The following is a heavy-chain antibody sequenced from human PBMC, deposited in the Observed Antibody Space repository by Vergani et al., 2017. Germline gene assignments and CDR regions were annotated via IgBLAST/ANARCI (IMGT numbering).Heavy chain of an antibody. D-gene: IGHD3-22*01. CDR1: GGSISSSSYY. Sequence: QLQLQESGPGLVKPSETLSLTCTVSGGSISSSSYYWGWIRQPPGKGLEWIVSIYYSGSTYYNPSLKSRVTISVDTSKNQFSLKLSSVTAADTAVYYCARTYYDSSGYYPYWGQGTLVTVSS. J-gene: IGHJ4*02. V-gene: IGHV4-39*07. CDR3: ARTYYDSSGYYPY. CDR2: IYYSGST.